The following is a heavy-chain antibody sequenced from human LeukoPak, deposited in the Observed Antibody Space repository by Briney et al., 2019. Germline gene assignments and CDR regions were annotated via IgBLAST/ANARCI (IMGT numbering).Heavy chain of an antibody. Sequence: GGSLRLSCAVSGFTFDDYAMHWVRQVPGKGLEWVSGINWNSDSIGYADSVKGRFTTSRDNAKNTLYLQMNSLRAEDTAVYYCAKDPIWWNYFDYWGQGTLVTVSS. CDR3: AKDPIWWNYFDY. CDR2: INWNSDSI. V-gene: IGHV3-9*01. D-gene: IGHD2-8*02. CDR1: GFTFDDYA. J-gene: IGHJ4*02.